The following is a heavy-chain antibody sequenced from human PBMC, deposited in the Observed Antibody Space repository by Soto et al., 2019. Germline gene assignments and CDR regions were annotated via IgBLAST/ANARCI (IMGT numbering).Heavy chain of an antibody. CDR1: GGTFSSYT. CDR2: IIPILGIA. V-gene: IGHV1-69*08. Sequence: QVPLVQSGAEVKKPGSSVKVSCKASGGTFSSYTISWVRQAPGQGLEWMGRIIPILGIANYAQKFQGRVTITADKSTSTAYMELSSLRSEDTAVYYCARDLPYSSNWSPGWFDPWGQGTLVTVSS. J-gene: IGHJ5*02. CDR3: ARDLPYSSNWSPGWFDP. D-gene: IGHD6-13*01.